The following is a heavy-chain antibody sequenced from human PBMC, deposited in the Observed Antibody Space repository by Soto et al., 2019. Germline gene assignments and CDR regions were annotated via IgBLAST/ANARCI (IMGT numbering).Heavy chain of an antibody. V-gene: IGHV2-5*02. CDR3: AHAYGGRSLY. D-gene: IGHD1-26*01. CDR2: IYWDDSK. J-gene: IGHJ4*02. Sequence: QITLKESGPTLVKPTQTLTLTCTFSGFSLTTDSVGVGWIRQPPGEALEWLAVIYWDDSKTYRPSLESRLTITKDTSKNQVALTMTNMDSLDTATYYCAHAYGGRSLYWGQGPLVTVSS. CDR1: GFSLTTDSVG.